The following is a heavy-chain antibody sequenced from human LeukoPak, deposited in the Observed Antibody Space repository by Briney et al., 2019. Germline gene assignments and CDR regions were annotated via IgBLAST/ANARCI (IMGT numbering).Heavy chain of an antibody. D-gene: IGHD3-10*01. J-gene: IGHJ4*02. CDR2: IYSSGNT. V-gene: IGHV4-39*01. CDR3: ARHVSRIAMAFDH. Sequence: SQTLSLTCTVSGGSISSGGYYWSWIRQPPGKGLEWIGTIYSSGNTYYSPSLKSRVTISVDTSKNQFSLKLTSVTAADTAVYYCARHVSRIAMAFDHWGQGTLVTVSS. CDR1: GGSISSGGYY.